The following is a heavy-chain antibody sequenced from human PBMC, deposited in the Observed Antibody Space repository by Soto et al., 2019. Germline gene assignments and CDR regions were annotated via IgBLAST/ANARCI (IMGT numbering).Heavy chain of an antibody. CDR1: GGSFSGYY. CDR2: INHSGST. V-gene: IGHV4-34*01. D-gene: IGHD3-10*01. CDR3: ESHVGMVTPDYFAY. Sequence: TSETLSLTCAVYGGSFSGYYWSWIRQPPGKGLEWIGEINHSGSTNYNPSLKSRVTISVDTSKNQFSLKLSSVTAADTAVYYCESHVGMVTPDYFAYWGQGTLVTVSS. J-gene: IGHJ4*02.